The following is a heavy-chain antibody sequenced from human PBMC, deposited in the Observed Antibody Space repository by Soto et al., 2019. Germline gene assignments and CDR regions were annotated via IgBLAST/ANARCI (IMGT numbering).Heavy chain of an antibody. CDR3: ARGPSIAYYDFWSGYYTSPYYYGMDV. J-gene: IGHJ6*02. V-gene: IGHV4-59*01. Sequence: PSETLSLTCTVSGGSISSYYWSWIRQPPGKGLEWIGYIYYSGSTNYNPSLKSRVTISVDTSKNQFSLKLSSVTAADTAVYYCARGPSIAYYDFWSGYYTSPYYYGMDVRGQGTTVTVSS. CDR2: IYYSGST. D-gene: IGHD3-3*01. CDR1: GGSISSYY.